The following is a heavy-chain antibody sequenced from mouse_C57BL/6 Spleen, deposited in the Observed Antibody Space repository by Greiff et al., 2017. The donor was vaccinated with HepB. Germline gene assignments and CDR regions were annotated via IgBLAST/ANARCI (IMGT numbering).Heavy chain of an antibody. V-gene: IGHV5-9-1*02. CDR2: ISSGGDYI. Sequence: EVHLVESGEGLVKPGGSLKLSCAASGFTFSSYAMSWVRQTPEKRLEWVAYISSGGDYIYYADTVKGRFTISRDNARNTLYLQMSSLKSEDTAMYYCTRDPGSYYYAMDYWGQGTSVTVSS. CDR1: GFTFSSYA. CDR3: TRDPGSYYYAMDY. J-gene: IGHJ4*01.